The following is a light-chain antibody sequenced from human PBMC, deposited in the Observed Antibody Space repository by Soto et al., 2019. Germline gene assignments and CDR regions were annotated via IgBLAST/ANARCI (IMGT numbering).Light chain of an antibody. Sequence: EIVLTQSPGTLSLSPGERATLSCRASQSVSSYLAWYQQKPGQAPRLLIYGASSRATGIPDRFSGSGSGTDFTLTISRLEPEDFLVYYCQQYGSSPTFGGGTKVEIK. V-gene: IGKV3-20*01. J-gene: IGKJ4*01. CDR1: QSVSSY. CDR2: GAS. CDR3: QQYGSSPT.